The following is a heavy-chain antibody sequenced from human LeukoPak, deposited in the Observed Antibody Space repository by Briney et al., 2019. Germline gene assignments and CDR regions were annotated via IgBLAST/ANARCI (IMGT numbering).Heavy chain of an antibody. J-gene: IGHJ5*02. CDR2: INHSGST. V-gene: IGHV4-34*01. CDR1: GGSFSGYY. D-gene: IGHD3-22*01. CDR3: ARMYYYDSSGYYVVPYNWFDP. Sequence: PSETLSLTCAVYGGSFSGYYWSWIRQPPGKGLEWIGEINHSGSTNYNPSLKSRVTISVDTSKNQFSLKLSSVTVADTAVYYCARMYYYDSSGYYVVPYNWFDPWGQGTLVTVSS.